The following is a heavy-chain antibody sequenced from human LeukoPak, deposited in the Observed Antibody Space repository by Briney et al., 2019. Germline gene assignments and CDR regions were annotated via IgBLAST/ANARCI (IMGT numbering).Heavy chain of an antibody. D-gene: IGHD6-19*01. Sequence: GGSLRLSCAASGFTFSIFAIHWVRQAPGKGLEWVAVISYDGTNKYYADSVKGRFTISRDNSKNTLYLQMNSLRAEDTAIYYCAKDRLVVSGAGAFDIWGQGTVVTVSS. CDR3: AKDRLVVSGAGAFDI. J-gene: IGHJ3*02. CDR2: ISYDGTNK. CDR1: GFTFSIFA. V-gene: IGHV3-30-3*01.